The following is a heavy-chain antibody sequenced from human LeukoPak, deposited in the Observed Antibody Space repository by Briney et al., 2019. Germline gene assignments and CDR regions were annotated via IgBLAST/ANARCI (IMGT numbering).Heavy chain of an antibody. CDR3: AKGRSVAVAGTNAFDI. J-gene: IGHJ3*02. V-gene: IGHV3-23*01. D-gene: IGHD6-19*01. Sequence: GGSLRLSCAASGFTFSSYDMSWVRQAPGKGLEWVSAISGSGGSTYYADSVKGRFTISRDNSKNTLYLQMNSLRAEDTAIYYCAKGRSVAVAGTNAFDIWGQGTMVTVSS. CDR2: ISGSGGST. CDR1: GFTFSSYD.